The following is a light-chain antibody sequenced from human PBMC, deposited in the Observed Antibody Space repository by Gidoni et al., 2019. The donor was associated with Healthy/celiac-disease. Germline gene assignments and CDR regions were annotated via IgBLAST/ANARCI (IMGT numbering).Light chain of an antibody. CDR3: MIWHSSAWV. Sequence: QAVLTPPSSLSAAPGASASLTCTLRSGINVGTYRISWYQQKPGSPPQYLLRYKSDSDKQQGSGVPSRFSGSKDASANAGILLLSGLQSEDEADYYCMIWHSSAWVFGGGTKLTVL. CDR1: SGINVGTYR. J-gene: IGLJ3*02. CDR2: YKSDSDK. V-gene: IGLV5-45*02.